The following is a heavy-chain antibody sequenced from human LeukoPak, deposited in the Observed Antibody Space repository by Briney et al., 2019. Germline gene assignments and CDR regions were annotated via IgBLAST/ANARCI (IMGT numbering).Heavy chain of an antibody. V-gene: IGHV3-23*01. J-gene: IGHJ5*02. D-gene: IGHD4-17*01. CDR2: ITGGHYPT. CDR1: GFIFNTYA. Sequence: PGGSLRLSCEASGFIFNTYAIYWVRQAPGKGLEWVSSITGGHYPTYNTDSVKGRFTISRDNSKNTLYLQMSSLRADDTAVYYCTKDPNGDYVGAFEPWGQGTLVTVSS. CDR3: TKDPNGDYVGAFEP.